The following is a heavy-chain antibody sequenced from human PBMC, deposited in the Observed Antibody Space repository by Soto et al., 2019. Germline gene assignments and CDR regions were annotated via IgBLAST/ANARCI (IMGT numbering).Heavy chain of an antibody. V-gene: IGHV3-23*01. D-gene: IGHD4-17*01. CDR1: GFTFSSYA. Sequence: EVQLLESGGGLVQPGGSLRLSCAASGFTFSSYAMSWVRQAPGKGLAWVSAISGSGGNTYYADSVKGRFSISRDNSKNTLYLQMNRLRAEDMAVYYCAKDASLTTVTTYYYYGMDVWGQGTTVTVSS. CDR2: ISGSGGNT. CDR3: AKDASLTTVTTYYYYGMDV. J-gene: IGHJ6*02.